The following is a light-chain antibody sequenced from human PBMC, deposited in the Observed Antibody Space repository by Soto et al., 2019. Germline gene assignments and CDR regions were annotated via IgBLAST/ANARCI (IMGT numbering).Light chain of an antibody. V-gene: IGLV3-21*04. Sequence: SYELTQPPSVSVAPEKTARLTCGGDNIGSKRVHWYRQKPGQAPVLVIYYDSDRPSGIPERFSGSNSGNTATLTINRVEAGDEADYYCQVWDITTDHYVFGTGTKLTIL. CDR3: QVWDITTDHYV. J-gene: IGLJ1*01. CDR1: NIGSKR. CDR2: YDS.